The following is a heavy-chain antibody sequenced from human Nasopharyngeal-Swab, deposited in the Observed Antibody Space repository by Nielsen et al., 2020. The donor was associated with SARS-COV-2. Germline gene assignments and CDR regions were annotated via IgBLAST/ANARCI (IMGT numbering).Heavy chain of an antibody. Sequence: SCAASGFTFSNYAMSWIRQPPGKGLEWIGYIYYSGSTNYNPSLKSRVTISVDTSKNQFSLKLSSVTAADTAVYYCARASDYSGNYEPFDYWGQGTLVTVSS. V-gene: IGHV4-59*01. CDR3: ARASDYSGNYEPFDY. CDR1: GFTFSNYA. D-gene: IGHD4-23*01. CDR2: IYYSGST. J-gene: IGHJ4*02.